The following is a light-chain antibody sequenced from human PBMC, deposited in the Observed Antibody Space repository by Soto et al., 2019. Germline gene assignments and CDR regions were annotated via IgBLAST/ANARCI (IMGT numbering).Light chain of an antibody. V-gene: IGKV1-39*01. CDR2: AAS. Sequence: DSQMTQSPSSLSASVGDRVTITCRASQSINWYLNWYQQKPGKAPNLLIYAASSLQSGVPSRFSGSGSGTDFTLTISSLQPEDFATYYCQQLERYPSTFGGGTKVDIK. CDR3: QQLERYPST. CDR1: QSINWY. J-gene: IGKJ4*01.